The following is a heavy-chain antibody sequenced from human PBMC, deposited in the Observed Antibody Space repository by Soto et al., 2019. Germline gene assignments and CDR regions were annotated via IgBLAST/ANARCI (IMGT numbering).Heavy chain of an antibody. CDR2: IKSKTDGGTT. Sequence: PGGSLRLSCAASGFTFSNAWMNWVRQAPGKGLEWVGRIKSKTDGGTTDYAAPVKGRFTISRDDSKNTLYLQMNSLKTEDTAVYYCTTETMMITFGGVIAYVGIDRTNYGMDVTGQSTTVTVSS. D-gene: IGHD3-16*02. CDR3: TTETMMITFGGVIAYVGIDRTNYGMDV. CDR1: GFTFSNAW. J-gene: IGHJ6*02. V-gene: IGHV3-15*07.